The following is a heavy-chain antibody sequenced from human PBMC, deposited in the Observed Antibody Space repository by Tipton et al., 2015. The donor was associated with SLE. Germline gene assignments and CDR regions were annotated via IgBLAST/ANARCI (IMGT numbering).Heavy chain of an antibody. D-gene: IGHD2-2*01. CDR3: ASGEVVVMPGDTPYYYYHGMDV. CDR1: GGSISSYY. J-gene: IGHJ6*02. CDR2: ISYSGNT. Sequence: TLSLTCTVSGGSISSYYWSWIRQPPGKGLEWIACISYSGNTNHSPSLKSRVTISVDTSKNQFSLRLSSVTAADTAVYYCASGEVVVMPGDTPYYYYHGMDVWGQGTPVTVSS. V-gene: IGHV4-59*01.